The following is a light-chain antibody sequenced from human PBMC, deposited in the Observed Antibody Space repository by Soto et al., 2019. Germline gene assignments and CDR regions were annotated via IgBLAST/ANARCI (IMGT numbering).Light chain of an antibody. CDR3: QHYNSFPLT. Sequence: DIQMTQSPSTLSASVGDTVTITCRASQYISGWLAWYQQKPGKAPKLLIYGASNLESGVPSRFSGSVSGTEFTLTITSLQPDDFATYFCQHYNSFPLTFGGGTKVEIK. CDR1: QYISGW. V-gene: IGKV1-5*03. CDR2: GAS. J-gene: IGKJ4*01.